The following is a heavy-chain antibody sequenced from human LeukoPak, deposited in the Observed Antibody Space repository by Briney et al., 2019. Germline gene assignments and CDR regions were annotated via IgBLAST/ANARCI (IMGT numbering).Heavy chain of an antibody. J-gene: IGHJ5*02. Sequence: ASVKVSCKASVYTFTGYNMHWVCQALGQGLEWRGWINPNSGGTNYAQKFQGRVTMTRDTSISTAYMELSRLRSDDTAVYYCARDLTIFGVVTVHFDPWGQGTLVTVSS. V-gene: IGHV1-2*02. D-gene: IGHD3-3*01. CDR3: ARDLTIFGVVTVHFDP. CDR2: INPNSGGT. CDR1: VYTFTGYN.